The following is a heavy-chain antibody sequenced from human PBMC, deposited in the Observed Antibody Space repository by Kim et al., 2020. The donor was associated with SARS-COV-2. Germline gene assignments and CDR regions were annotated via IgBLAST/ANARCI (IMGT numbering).Heavy chain of an antibody. D-gene: IGHD2-8*01. Sequence: GGSLRLSCAASGFNFDSYHMNWVRQAPGKGLEWVASISSSSSNIYYADSVKGRFTISRDNAKNSLFLQMNSLRAEDTALYYCARDAGLIPIYSYGMDVWRQGTTLSLSS. CDR3: ARDAGLIPIYSYGMDV. CDR1: GFNFDSYH. CDR2: ISSSSSNI. V-gene: IGHV3-21*01. J-gene: IGHJ6*02.